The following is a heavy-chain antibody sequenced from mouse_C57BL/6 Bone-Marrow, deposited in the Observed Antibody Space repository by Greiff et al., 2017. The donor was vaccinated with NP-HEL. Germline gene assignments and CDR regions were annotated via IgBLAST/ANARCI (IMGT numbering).Heavy chain of an antibody. CDR2: ISTYYGDA. J-gene: IGHJ2*01. CDR3: ARSRITTVVARHDY. CDR1: GYTFTDYA. V-gene: IGHV1-67*01. Sequence: LQESGPELVRPGVSVKISCKGSGYTFTDYAMHWVKQSHAKSLEWIGVISTYYGDASCNQKFKDKATMTVDKSSSTAYMELARLTSEDSAVYYCARSRITTVVARHDYWGQGTTLTVSS. D-gene: IGHD1-1*01.